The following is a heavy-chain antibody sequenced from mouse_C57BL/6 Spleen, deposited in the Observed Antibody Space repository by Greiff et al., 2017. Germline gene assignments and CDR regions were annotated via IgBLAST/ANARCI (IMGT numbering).Heavy chain of an antibody. D-gene: IGHD1-1*01. CDR1: GYAFSSSW. CDR2: IYPGDGDT. J-gene: IGHJ3*01. V-gene: IGHV1-80*01. Sequence: QVQLQQSGAELVKPGASVKISCKASGYAFSSSWMNWVKQRPGKGLEWIGQIYPGDGDTNYNGKFKGKATLTADKSSSTAYMQLSSLTSEDSAVYFCARSDYYGSGFAYWGQGTLVTVSA. CDR3: ARSDYYGSGFAY.